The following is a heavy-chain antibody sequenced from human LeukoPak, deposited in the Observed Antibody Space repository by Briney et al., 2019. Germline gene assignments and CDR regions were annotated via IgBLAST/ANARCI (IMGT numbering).Heavy chain of an antibody. J-gene: IGHJ6*03. Sequence: ASVKVSCKASGYTFTSYGISWVRQAPGQGLEWMGWISAYNGNTNYAQKLQGRVTMTTDTSTSTAYMELRSLRSDDTAVYYCARRGAVSTVTTGVYYYYYIDVWGKGTTVTVSS. CDR2: ISAYNGNT. CDR3: ARRGAVSTVTTGVYYYYYIDV. CDR1: GYTFTSYG. V-gene: IGHV1-18*01. D-gene: IGHD4-17*01.